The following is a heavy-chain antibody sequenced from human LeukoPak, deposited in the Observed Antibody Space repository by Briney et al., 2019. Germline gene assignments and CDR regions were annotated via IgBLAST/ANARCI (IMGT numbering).Heavy chain of an antibody. CDR1: GESLSKYY. CDR3: ASSVGSTDY. CDR2: INHRGST. D-gene: IGHD1-26*01. V-gene: IGHV4-34*01. Sequence: KSSETLSLTCAVYGESLSKYYWTWIRQSPGKGLEWIGEINHRGSTNQNPSLKSRVILSVDTSKHQFSLKLTSVTAADAAVYYRASSVGSTDYWGQGTLVTVSS. J-gene: IGHJ4*02.